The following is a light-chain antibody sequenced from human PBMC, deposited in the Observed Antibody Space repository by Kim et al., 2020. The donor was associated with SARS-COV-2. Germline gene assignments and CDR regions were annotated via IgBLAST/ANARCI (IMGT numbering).Light chain of an antibody. CDR2: SNN. CDR1: SSNIGSNT. J-gene: IGLJ3*02. V-gene: IGLV1-44*01. CDR3: STWDDRLNGWV. Sequence: ELTRPPSASGTPGQRVTISCSGSSSNIGSNTVNWYQQLPGTAPKLLIYSNNQRPSGVPDRFSGSKSGTSASLAISGLQSEDESDYYCSTWDDRLNGWVFGGGTKVTVL.